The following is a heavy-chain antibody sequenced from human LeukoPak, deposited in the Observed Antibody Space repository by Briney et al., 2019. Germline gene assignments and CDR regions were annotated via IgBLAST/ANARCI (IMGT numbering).Heavy chain of an antibody. CDR3: ARSMRSGSYYPYVLDY. V-gene: IGHV1-2*02. CDR2: IIINNGAT. Sequence: GSVKVSFKASGYTFSDYYMHWVRQAPGQGLEWMGWIIINNGATNTAQKFQGRVTMTRDTSISTVHMELSRLRSDDTAVYYCARSMRSGSYYPYVLDYWGQGTLVTVSS. J-gene: IGHJ4*02. D-gene: IGHD3-10*01. CDR1: GYTFSDYY.